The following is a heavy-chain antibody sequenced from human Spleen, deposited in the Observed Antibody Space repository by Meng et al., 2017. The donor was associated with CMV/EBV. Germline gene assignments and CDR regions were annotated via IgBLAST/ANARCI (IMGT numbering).Heavy chain of an antibody. Sequence: SCEASGLTFSDCYMSWSRQAPGKGLEWVSYSSSSGSTIYYADSVKGRFTISRDNAKNSLYLQMNSLRAEDTAVYYCARGSFGVALTDYWGQGTLVTVSS. CDR3: ARGSFGVALTDY. CDR1: GLTFSDCY. D-gene: IGHD3-3*01. CDR2: SSSSGSTI. V-gene: IGHV3-11*04. J-gene: IGHJ4*02.